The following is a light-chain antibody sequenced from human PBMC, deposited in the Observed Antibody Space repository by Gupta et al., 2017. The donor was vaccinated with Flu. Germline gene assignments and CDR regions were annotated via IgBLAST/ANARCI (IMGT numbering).Light chain of an antibody. V-gene: IGKV1-5*03. CDR3: QYEGSYLT. Sequence: DIQMTQSPSTVSASVGDRVTITCRASQTISSWLDWYQQKPGKAPRLLLYEASDLESGVPSRFSGRGSETEFSLTSSSRQTDDFATYYCQYEGSYLTFGGGTKVEIK. CDR2: EAS. J-gene: IGKJ4*01. CDR1: QTISSW.